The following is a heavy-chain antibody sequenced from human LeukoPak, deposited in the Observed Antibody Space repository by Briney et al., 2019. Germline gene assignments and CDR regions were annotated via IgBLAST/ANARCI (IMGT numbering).Heavy chain of an antibody. CDR2: IKQDGSEK. J-gene: IGHJ4*02. CDR3: ARDFERGYSYGSFDY. V-gene: IGHV3-7*01. D-gene: IGHD5-18*01. CDR1: GFTFSSYW. Sequence: PGGSLRLSCAASGFTFSSYWMSWVRQAPGKGPEWVANIKQDGSEKYYVDSVKGRFTISRDNAKNSLYLQMNSLRAEDTAVYYCARDFERGYSYGSFDYWGQGTLVTVPS.